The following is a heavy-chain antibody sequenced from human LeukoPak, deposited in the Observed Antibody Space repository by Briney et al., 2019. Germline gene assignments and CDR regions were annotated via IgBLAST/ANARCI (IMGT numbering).Heavy chain of an antibody. CDR1: GGSISSYY. CDR2: IYYSGST. Sequence: PSETLSLTCTVSGGSISSYYWSWIRQPPGKGLEWMGYIYYSGSTNYNPSLKSRVTISVDTSKNQFSLKLSSVTAADTAVYYCARDGGGAYCGGDCPREYFQHWGQGTLVTVSS. CDR3: ARDGGGAYCGGDCPREYFQH. D-gene: IGHD2-21*02. V-gene: IGHV4-59*01. J-gene: IGHJ1*01.